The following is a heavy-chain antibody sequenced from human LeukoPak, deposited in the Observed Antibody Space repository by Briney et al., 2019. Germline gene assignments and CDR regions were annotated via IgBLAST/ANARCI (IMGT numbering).Heavy chain of an antibody. D-gene: IGHD4-17*01. Sequence: GGSLRLSCAASGFTVSSNYMSWVRQAPGKGLEWVSVIHSGGSTYYADSVKGRFTFSRDNSKNTLYLQMNSLRAEDTAVYYCARDGARYGLYGMDVWGQGTTVTVSS. CDR1: GFTVSSNY. CDR3: ARDGARYGLYGMDV. J-gene: IGHJ6*02. V-gene: IGHV3-66*01. CDR2: IHSGGST.